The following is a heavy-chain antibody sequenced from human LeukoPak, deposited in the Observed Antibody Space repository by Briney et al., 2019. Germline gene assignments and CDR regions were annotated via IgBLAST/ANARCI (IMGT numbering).Heavy chain of an antibody. Sequence: PGGSLRLSCAASGFTFSSYAMSWVRQAPGKGLEWVAVISYDGSNKYYADSVKGRFTISRDNSKNTLYLQMNSLRAEDTAVYYCARDRGIAAASEGWFDPWGQGTLVTVSS. CDR3: ARDRGIAAASEGWFDP. D-gene: IGHD6-13*01. CDR1: GFTFSSYA. V-gene: IGHV3-30-3*01. CDR2: ISYDGSNK. J-gene: IGHJ5*02.